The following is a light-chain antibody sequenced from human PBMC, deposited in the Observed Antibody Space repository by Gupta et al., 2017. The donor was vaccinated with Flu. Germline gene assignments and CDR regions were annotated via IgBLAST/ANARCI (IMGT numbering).Light chain of an antibody. CDR1: QSASNY. CDR2: DAS. CDR3: QKRSNWPPYT. J-gene: IGKJ2*01. Sequence: EIELTQSPATLSLSPGERATFTCRASQSASNYLAWYQKKPGQAPRLLIYDASNRATGIPARFSGSGSGTDFTLTISSIEPEDFAVYYCQKRSNWPPYTFGQGTRLEIK. V-gene: IGKV3-11*01.